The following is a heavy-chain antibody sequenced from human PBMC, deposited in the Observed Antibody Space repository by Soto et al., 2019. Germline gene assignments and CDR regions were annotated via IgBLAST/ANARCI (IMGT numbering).Heavy chain of an antibody. Sequence: QVQLVQPGAGVKTPGASVKVSCRASGSTFTGYYWHWVRPAPGQGLVWMGWINPNSGGTNYAKKFQGRVTMTRDTSISTAYMELSRLRSDDTAVYYCARGAARPLDYWVQGTLVTVSS. D-gene: IGHD6-6*01. J-gene: IGHJ4*02. CDR2: INPNSGGT. CDR1: GSTFTGYY. CDR3: ARGAARPLDY. V-gene: IGHV1-2*02.